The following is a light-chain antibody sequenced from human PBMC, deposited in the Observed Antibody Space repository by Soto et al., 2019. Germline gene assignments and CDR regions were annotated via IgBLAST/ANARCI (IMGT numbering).Light chain of an antibody. J-gene: IGKJ5*01. Sequence: EVVLTQSPATLCLSPGERATLSCSASQSVSRNLAWYQQKPGQAPRLLIYGASNRATGIPDRFSGSGSGTDFTLTISRLEPEDFAVYYCHQRSNWPPITFGQRTRLEIK. V-gene: IGKV3-11*01. CDR2: GAS. CDR3: HQRSNWPPIT. CDR1: QSVSRN.